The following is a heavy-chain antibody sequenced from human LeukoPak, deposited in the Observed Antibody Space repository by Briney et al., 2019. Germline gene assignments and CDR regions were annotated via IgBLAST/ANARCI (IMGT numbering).Heavy chain of an antibody. CDR3: ARSSTYYDFWSGYYTPETLDY. CDR1: GGSISSHY. Sequence: SETLSLTCTVSGGSISSHYWSWIRQPPGKGLEWIGYIYYSGSTNYNRSLRSRVTISVDTYKNQFSLKLSSVTAADTAVYYCARSSTYYDFWSGYYTPETLDYWGQGTLVTVSS. V-gene: IGHV4-59*11. CDR2: IYYSGST. D-gene: IGHD3-3*01. J-gene: IGHJ4*02.